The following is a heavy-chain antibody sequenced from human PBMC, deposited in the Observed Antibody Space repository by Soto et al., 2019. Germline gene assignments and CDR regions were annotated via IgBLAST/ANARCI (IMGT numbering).Heavy chain of an antibody. Sequence: EVQLVESGGGLVQPGGSLRLSCAASGFTFSSYWMHWVRQAPGKGLVWVSRINSDGSSTSYADSVKGRFTISRDNAKNTLYLQKNRLRAEDTTVYYCARRALRDPALDVWGQGTTVTVSS. V-gene: IGHV3-74*01. CDR2: INSDGSST. J-gene: IGHJ6*02. CDR3: ARRALRDPALDV. CDR1: GFTFSSYW.